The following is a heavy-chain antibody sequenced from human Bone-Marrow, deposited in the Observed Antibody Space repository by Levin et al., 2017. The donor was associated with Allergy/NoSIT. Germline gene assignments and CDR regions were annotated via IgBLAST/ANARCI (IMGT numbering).Heavy chain of an antibody. CDR3: AKGSSGWFQETDS. D-gene: IGHD6-19*01. J-gene: IGHJ4*02. V-gene: IGHV3-23*01. CDR2: ISGDADMT. Sequence: PGGSLRLSCTASGFPFHTSAMTWVRQAPGQGLGWVSSISGDADMTSYADSVKGRFTVSRDNSKNMFFLQMDNMRVEDTAVYYCAKGSSGWFQETDSWGQGTLVTVSS. CDR1: GFPFHTSA.